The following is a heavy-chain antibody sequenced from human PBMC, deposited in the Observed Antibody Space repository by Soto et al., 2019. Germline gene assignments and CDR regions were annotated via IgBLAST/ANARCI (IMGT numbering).Heavy chain of an antibody. CDR2: ISSSSSTI. V-gene: IGHV3-48*04. J-gene: IGHJ4*02. D-gene: IGHD2-2*01. CDR3: ARAPQYCSSTNCYFDF. CDR1: GFTFSSYS. Sequence: GGSLRLSCAASGFTFSSYSMNWVRQAPGKGLEWVSYISSSSSTIYYADSVKGRFTISRDNAKNSLYLQMNSLRAEDTGVYYCARAPQYCSSTNCYFDFWGQGTLVTVSS.